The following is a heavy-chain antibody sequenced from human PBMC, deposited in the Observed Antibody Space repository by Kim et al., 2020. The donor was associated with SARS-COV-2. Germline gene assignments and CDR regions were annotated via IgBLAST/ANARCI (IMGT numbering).Heavy chain of an antibody. V-gene: IGHV6-1*01. Sequence: SQTLSLTCAISGDSVSSNSAAWNWIRLSPSRGLEWLGRTYYRSKWFNEYAESARGRITINPDTSKNQFSLQLNSVTPEDTAVYYCARTRPQTAAAVEYWGQGALVTVSS. J-gene: IGHJ4*02. CDR1: GDSVSSNSAA. D-gene: IGHD6-25*01. CDR2: TYYRSKWFN. CDR3: ARTRPQTAAAVEY.